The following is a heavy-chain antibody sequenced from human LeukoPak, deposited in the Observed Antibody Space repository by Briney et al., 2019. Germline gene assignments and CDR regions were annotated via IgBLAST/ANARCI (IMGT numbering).Heavy chain of an antibody. CDR2: IKQDGSET. D-gene: IGHD6-19*01. J-gene: IGHJ5*01. CDR3: VRGSGWSFDS. CDR1: GFTFSSYE. V-gene: IGHV3-7*04. Sequence: GGSLRLSCAASGFTFSSYEMNWVRQAPGKGPEWVAIIKQDGSETHYVASVRGRFSISRDNAKNSLYLQMNSLRGEDTAIYYCVRGSGWSFDSWGQGTLVIVSS.